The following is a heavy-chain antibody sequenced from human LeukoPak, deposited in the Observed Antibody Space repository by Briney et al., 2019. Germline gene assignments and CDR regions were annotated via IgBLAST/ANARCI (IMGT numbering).Heavy chain of an antibody. CDR2: IFYSGRT. D-gene: IGHD1-26*01. J-gene: IGHJ1*01. Sequence: SETLSLTCTVSGGSISSYYWNWIRQPPGKGLEYIGYIFYSGRTNYNPSLKSRVTLSVDTSKNWFSLRLTSVTAADTAVFYCARGGLSGSYYDYFHHWGQGTLVTVSS. V-gene: IGHV4-59*01. CDR1: GGSISSYY. CDR3: ARGGLSGSYYDYFHH.